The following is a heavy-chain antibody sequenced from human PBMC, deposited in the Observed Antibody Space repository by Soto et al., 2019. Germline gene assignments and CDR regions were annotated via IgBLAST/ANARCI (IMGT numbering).Heavy chain of an antibody. D-gene: IGHD2-8*01. J-gene: IGHJ3*02. CDR2: MHYTGFS. CDR3: ARAHCTNGVCSADAFDI. Sequence: SETLSLTCSFSGDSVTSRYLTWIRQSPEKGLEWIGYMHYTGFSHYNPSLKSRVTISVDRSKNQFSLKLSSVTAADTAVYYCARAHCTNGVCSADAFDIWGQGTMVTVSS. V-gene: IGHV4-59*02. CDR1: GDSVTSRY.